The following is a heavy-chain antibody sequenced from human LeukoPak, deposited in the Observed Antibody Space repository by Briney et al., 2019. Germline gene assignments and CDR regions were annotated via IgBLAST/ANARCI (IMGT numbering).Heavy chain of an antibody. Sequence: GASVKVSCKASGYTFTSYYMHWVRQAPGQGLEWMGIINPSGGSTSYAQKFQGRVTMTRDMSTSTVYMELSSLRSEDTAVYYCARAGGTPISPAYCGGDCRSPFDYWGQGTLVTVSS. CDR1: GYTFTSYY. V-gene: IGHV1-46*01. CDR3: ARAGGTPISPAYCGGDCRSPFDY. CDR2: INPSGGST. J-gene: IGHJ4*02. D-gene: IGHD2-21*02.